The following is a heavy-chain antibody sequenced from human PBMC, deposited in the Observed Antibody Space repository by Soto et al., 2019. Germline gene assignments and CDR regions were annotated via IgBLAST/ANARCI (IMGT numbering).Heavy chain of an antibody. Sequence: QVQLMESGPGLMKPSETLSLTCTVSGDSINSYYWNWIRQPPGKGLEWIGCIYYSGSTKYNPSLKSRVTISGDTSKNQFSLKLSSVTAADTAVYYCARDLIAGGVWGQGTTVTVSS. D-gene: IGHD2-8*01. CDR2: IYYSGST. CDR1: GDSINSYY. J-gene: IGHJ6*02. CDR3: ARDLIAGGV. V-gene: IGHV4-59*01.